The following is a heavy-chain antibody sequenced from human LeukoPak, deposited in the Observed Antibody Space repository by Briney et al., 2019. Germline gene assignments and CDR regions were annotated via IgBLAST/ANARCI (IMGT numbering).Heavy chain of an antibody. Sequence: SVKVSCKASGGTFSSYTISWVRQAPGQGLEWMGRIIPILGIANYAQKFQGRVTITADKSTSTAYMELSSLRSEDAAVYYCVLRFLEWLFPGWWGQGTLVTVSS. V-gene: IGHV1-69*02. D-gene: IGHD3-3*01. CDR2: IIPILGIA. CDR3: VLRFLEWLFPGW. CDR1: GGTFSSYT. J-gene: IGHJ4*02.